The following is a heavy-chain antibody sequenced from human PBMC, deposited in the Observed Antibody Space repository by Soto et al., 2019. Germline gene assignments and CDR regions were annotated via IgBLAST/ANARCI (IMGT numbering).Heavy chain of an antibody. V-gene: IGHV3-23*01. Sequence: KELEWGSSISGSGGSTYYADSVKGRLTISRDNSKNTLYLQMNSLRAEDTAVYYCAKEGVSVVFWGGVSIPDYYSGLAVRGNG. D-gene: IGHD3-3*01. CDR2: ISGSGGST. CDR3: AKEGVSVVFWGGVSIPDYYSGLAV. J-gene: IGHJ6*04.